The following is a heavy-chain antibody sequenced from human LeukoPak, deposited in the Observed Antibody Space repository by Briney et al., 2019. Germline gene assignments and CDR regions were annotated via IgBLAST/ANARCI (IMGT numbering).Heavy chain of an antibody. V-gene: IGHV3-74*03. J-gene: IGHJ4*02. CDR2: INPDGSSA. CDR1: RFTLSSNW. CDR3: ATPGIRAQYDFDR. D-gene: IGHD4-11*01. Sequence: GGSLRLSCAASRFTLSSNWMHWVRQAPGKGLVWVSRINPDGSSATYADSVKGRFTISRDNVKNTVYLQMNSLRAEDTAVYYCATPGIRAQYDFDRWGQGTLVIVSS.